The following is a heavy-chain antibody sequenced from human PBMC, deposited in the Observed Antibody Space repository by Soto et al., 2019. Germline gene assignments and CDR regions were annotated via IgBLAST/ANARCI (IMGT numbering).Heavy chain of an antibody. J-gene: IGHJ4*02. CDR2: ISSNGSTI. CDR1: GFTFSDYY. D-gene: IGHD4-17*01. CDR3: ARETSYGYFDY. V-gene: IGHV3-11*01. Sequence: GGSLRLSCAASGFTFSDYYMSWIRQAPGKGLEWVSYISSNGSTIYYADSVKGRFTISRENAKNSLYLQMNSLRAEDTAVYYCARETSYGYFDYWGQGTLVTVSS.